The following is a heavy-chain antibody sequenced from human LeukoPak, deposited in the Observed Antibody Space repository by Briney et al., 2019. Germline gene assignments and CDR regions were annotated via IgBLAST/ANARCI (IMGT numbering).Heavy chain of an antibody. CDR3: AKIRLVNSYYYYYYMDV. CDR2: ISGSGGST. V-gene: IGHV3-23*01. Sequence: GGSLRLSCAASGFTFSSYAMSWVRQAPGKGVEWVSAISGSGGSTFYADSVKGRLTISRDNSKNTLYLQMNSLRAEDTAVYYCAKIRLVNSYYYYYYMDVWGKGTTVTISS. D-gene: IGHD3-9*01. J-gene: IGHJ6*03. CDR1: GFTFSSYA.